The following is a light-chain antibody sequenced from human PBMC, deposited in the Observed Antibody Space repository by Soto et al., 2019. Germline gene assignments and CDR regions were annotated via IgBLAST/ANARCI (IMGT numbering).Light chain of an antibody. CDR3: QQSYSTPIT. CDR2: AAS. CDR1: QSISFY. Sequence: DIQMTQSPSSLSPSVGDRVTITCRASQSISFYLNWYQQKPGNAPKVLIYAASNLQTGVPSRFSGSGSGTDFTLTINSLQPEDFATYSCQQSYSTPITFGQGTRLEIK. V-gene: IGKV1-39*01. J-gene: IGKJ5*01.